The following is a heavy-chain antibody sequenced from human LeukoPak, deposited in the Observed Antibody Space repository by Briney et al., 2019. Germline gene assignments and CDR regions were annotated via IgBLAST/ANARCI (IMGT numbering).Heavy chain of an antibody. D-gene: IGHD6-6*01. CDR3: ANTPQLVRSFDY. V-gene: IGHV3-23*01. Sequence: PGGSPRLSCAASGFTFSSYAMSWVRQAPGKGLEWVSAISGSGGSTYYADSVKGRFTISRDNSKNTLYLQMNSLRAEDTAVYYCANTPQLVRSFDYWGQGTLVTVSS. CDR2: ISGSGGST. J-gene: IGHJ4*02. CDR1: GFTFSSYA.